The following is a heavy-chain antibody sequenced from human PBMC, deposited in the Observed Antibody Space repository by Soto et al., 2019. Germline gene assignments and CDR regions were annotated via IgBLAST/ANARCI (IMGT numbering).Heavy chain of an antibody. J-gene: IGHJ4*02. CDR3: ARDRRYYGSGSYYNVGY. V-gene: IGHV1-69*13. CDR1: GGTFSNYS. Sequence: SVKVSCKASGGTFSNYSISWVRQAPGQGLEWMGGIIPIFGTSNYAQKFQGRVTLTADESTSTAYMELSSLRSEDTAVYYCARDRRYYGSGSYYNVGYWGQGTLVTVSS. D-gene: IGHD3-10*01. CDR2: IIPIFGTS.